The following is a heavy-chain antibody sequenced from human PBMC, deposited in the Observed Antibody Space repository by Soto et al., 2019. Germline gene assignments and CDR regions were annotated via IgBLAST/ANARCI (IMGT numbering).Heavy chain of an antibody. J-gene: IGHJ4*02. CDR2: ISPIFGTA. CDR1: GGTFSRHA. V-gene: IGHV1-69*01. D-gene: IGHD3-22*01. Sequence: QVQLVQSGAEVRKPGSSVKVSCKASGGTFSRHAIIWVRQAPGQGLEWMGGISPIFGTANHAQKFQGRVTIIADESTSTVYMELSSLRSADTAMYYCARGWGYDSNDYYYAYWGQGTLVIVSS. CDR3: ARGWGYDSNDYYYAY.